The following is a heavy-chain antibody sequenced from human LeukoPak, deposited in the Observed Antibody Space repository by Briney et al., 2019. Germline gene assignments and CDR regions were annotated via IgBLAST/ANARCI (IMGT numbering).Heavy chain of an antibody. CDR3: ANVGLYCSGTNCYEWDFEY. CDR1: GFTFSTYW. CDR2: IKKDGSEK. J-gene: IGHJ4*02. Sequence: PGGSLRLSCAASGFTFSTYWMSWVRQTPGKGLEWVANIKKDGSEKYYVDSVEGRFTISRDNAKKSLYLQMNSLRSEDTAVHYCANVGLYCSGTNCYEWDFEYWGQGTLVTVSS. V-gene: IGHV3-7*01. D-gene: IGHD2-15*01.